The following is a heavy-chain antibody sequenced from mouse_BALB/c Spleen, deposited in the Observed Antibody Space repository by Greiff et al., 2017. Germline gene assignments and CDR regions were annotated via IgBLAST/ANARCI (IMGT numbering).Heavy chain of an antibody. Sequence: VQLQQSGPELVKPGASVRISCKASGYTFTSYYIHWVKQRPGQGLEWIGWIYPGNVNTKYNEKFKGKATLTADKSSSTAYMQLSSLTSEDSAVYFCARSREVRREFAYWGQGTLVTVSA. CDR3: ARSREVRREFAY. J-gene: IGHJ3*01. V-gene: IGHV1S56*01. CDR2: IYPGNVNT. CDR1: GYTFTSYY. D-gene: IGHD2-14*01.